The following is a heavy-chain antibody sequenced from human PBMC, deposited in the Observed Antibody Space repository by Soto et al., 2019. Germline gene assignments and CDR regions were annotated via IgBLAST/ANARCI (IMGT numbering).Heavy chain of an antibody. Sequence: QVHLVQSGAEVKKPGSSVKVSCEASADTFNSHTLSWVRQAPGQGLEWMGRIIPSLDMANYAQNFQGRVTITADKSTNTAYMELSRLRSADTAIYYCARDVSLYCDFDQWGQGALFTVSS. CDR1: ADTFNSHT. CDR2: IIPSLDMA. D-gene: IGHD1-26*01. V-gene: IGHV1-69*08. CDR3: ARDVSLYCDFDQ. J-gene: IGHJ4*02.